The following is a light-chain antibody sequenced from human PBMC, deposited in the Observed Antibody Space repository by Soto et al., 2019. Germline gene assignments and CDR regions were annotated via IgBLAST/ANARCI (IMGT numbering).Light chain of an antibody. Sequence: DIQMTQSPSSLSASVGDRVTITCQASQDISNYLNWYQQKPGKAPKLLIYDASNLETGVPSRFSGSGSGTDFTFTISSLQPEDIATYYCQQYNSYSWTLGQGTKVDIK. CDR1: QDISNY. CDR2: DAS. J-gene: IGKJ1*01. CDR3: QQYNSYSWT. V-gene: IGKV1-33*01.